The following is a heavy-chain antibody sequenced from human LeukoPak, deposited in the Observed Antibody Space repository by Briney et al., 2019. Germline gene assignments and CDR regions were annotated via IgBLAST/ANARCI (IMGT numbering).Heavy chain of an antibody. CDR2: IYYSGST. CDR3: ARVDGPTEY. D-gene: IGHD5-24*01. Sequence: SETLSLTCTVSGGSISSSSYYWGWIRQPPGKGLEWIGYIYYSGSTYYNPSLKSRVTISVDTSKNQFSLKLSSVTAADTAVYYCARVDGPTEYWGQGTLVTVSS. CDR1: GGSISSSSYY. V-gene: IGHV4-30-4*08. J-gene: IGHJ4*02.